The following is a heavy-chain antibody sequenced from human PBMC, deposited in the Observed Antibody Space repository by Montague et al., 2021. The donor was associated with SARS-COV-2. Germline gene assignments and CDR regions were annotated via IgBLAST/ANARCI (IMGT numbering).Heavy chain of an antibody. CDR3: ARWYYGSGSYHH. D-gene: IGHD3-10*01. CDR2: NYHSGST. CDR1: GYSISSGYC. Sequence: SETLSLTCSVSGYSISSGYCWVCSQHPPGKGVWWIEKNYHSGSTYYSPSRKSLTTVSVDTSKNLFSLRLSPVTAADTAVYYCARWYYGSGSYHHWGQGTLVTVSS. V-gene: IGHV4-38-2*01. J-gene: IGHJ5*02.